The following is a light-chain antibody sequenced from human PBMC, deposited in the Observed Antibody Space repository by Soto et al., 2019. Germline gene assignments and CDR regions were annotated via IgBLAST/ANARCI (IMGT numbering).Light chain of an antibody. CDR3: QQRSNWPPLT. CDR1: QSISSY. Sequence: EIVLTQSPATLSLSPGERATLSCRASQSISSYLAWYQQKPGQAPRLLIYDASNRASGIPARFSGSGSGTDFTLTISSLEPEDSAVYYCQQRSNWPPLTFGGETKVEIK. J-gene: IGKJ4*01. V-gene: IGKV3-11*01. CDR2: DAS.